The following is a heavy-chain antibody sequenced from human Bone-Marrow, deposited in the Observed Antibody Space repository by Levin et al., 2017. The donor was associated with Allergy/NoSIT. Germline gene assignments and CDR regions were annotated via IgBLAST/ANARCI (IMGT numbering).Heavy chain of an antibody. J-gene: IGHJ4*02. CDR1: GFTFSGYW. Sequence: SCASSGFTFSGYWMAWVRQAPGKGLEWVANINRDGGDGYYVDSVKDRFTISRDNARNSLDLQMNSLRVEDTAVYYCARNGAWSFEFWGQGTLVTVSS. CDR2: INRDGGDG. D-gene: IGHD2-8*01. CDR3: ARNGAWSFEF. V-gene: IGHV3-7*02.